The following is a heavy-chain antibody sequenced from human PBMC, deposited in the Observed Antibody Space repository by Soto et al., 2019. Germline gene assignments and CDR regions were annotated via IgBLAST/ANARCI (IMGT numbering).Heavy chain of an antibody. Sequence: HPGGSLRLSCAASGFTFSSYWMHWVRQAPGKGLVWVSRINSDGSSTSYADSVKGRFTISRDNAKNTLYLQMNSLRAEDTAVYYCARADYDSSGYLDYWGQGTLVTVSS. CDR2: INSDGSST. D-gene: IGHD3-22*01. CDR3: ARADYDSSGYLDY. V-gene: IGHV3-74*01. CDR1: GFTFSSYW. J-gene: IGHJ4*02.